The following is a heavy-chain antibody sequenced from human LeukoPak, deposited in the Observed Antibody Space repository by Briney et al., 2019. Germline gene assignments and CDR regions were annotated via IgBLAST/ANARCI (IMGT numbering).Heavy chain of an antibody. CDR2: IYSGGSA. CDR1: GFTVSSNY. CDR3: AKPIPAWKVVAATKSFPFDY. D-gene: IGHD2-15*01. V-gene: IGHV3-66*04. Sequence: GGSLRLSCAASGFTVSSNYMSWVRQAPGKGLEWVSVIYSGGSAYYADSVKGRFTISRDNSKNTLYLQMNSLRAEDTAVYYCAKPIPAWKVVAATKSFPFDYWGQGTLVTVSS. J-gene: IGHJ4*02.